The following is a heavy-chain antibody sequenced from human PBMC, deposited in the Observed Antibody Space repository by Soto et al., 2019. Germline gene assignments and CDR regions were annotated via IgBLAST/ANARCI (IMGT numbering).Heavy chain of an antibody. CDR1: GFTFSNAW. J-gene: IGHJ4*02. D-gene: IGHD1-7*01. Sequence: EVQLVESGGGLVKPGGSLRLSCAASGFTFSNAWMSWVRQAPGKGLEWVGRIRSKTDGGTTDYAAPVKGRFTISRDDSKNTLYLQMNSVKIEDTAVYYCTTDYGTGTTGGWWGQGTLVTVSS. CDR2: IRSKTDGGTT. CDR3: TTDYGTGTTGGW. V-gene: IGHV3-15*01.